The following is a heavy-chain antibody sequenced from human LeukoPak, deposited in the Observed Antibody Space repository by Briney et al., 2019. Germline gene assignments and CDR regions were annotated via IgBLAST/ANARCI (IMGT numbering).Heavy chain of an antibody. Sequence: ASVKVSCKASGYTFNGYFMHWVWQAPGQGLEWMGWINPNSGGTNYAQKLQGRVTMTRDTSISTAYMELSRLRSDDTAVYHCGSVRRIKSQSKYLEYFYYYYGMDVWGQGTTVTVSS. D-gene: IGHD2/OR15-2a*01. J-gene: IGHJ6*02. CDR1: GYTFNGYF. CDR3: GSVRRIKSQSKYLEYFYYYYGMDV. V-gene: IGHV1-2*02. CDR2: INPNSGGT.